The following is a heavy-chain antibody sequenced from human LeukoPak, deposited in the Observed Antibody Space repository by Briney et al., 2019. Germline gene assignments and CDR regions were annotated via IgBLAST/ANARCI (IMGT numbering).Heavy chain of an antibody. CDR1: GFTFSTYA. J-gene: IGHJ3*02. V-gene: IGHV3-23*01. CDR2: FSATDGST. Sequence: GGSLRLSCAASGFTFSTYAMTWVRQAPGKGLEWVSAFSATDGSTQYADSVKGRFTISRDNAKNSLYLQMNSLRAEDTAVYYCARDSGSGYYAFDIWGQGTMVTVSS. D-gene: IGHD5-12*01. CDR3: ARDSGSGYYAFDI.